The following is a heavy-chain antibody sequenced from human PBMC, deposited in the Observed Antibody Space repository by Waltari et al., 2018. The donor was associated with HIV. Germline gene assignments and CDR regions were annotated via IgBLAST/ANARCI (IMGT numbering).Heavy chain of an antibody. V-gene: IGHV3-23*01. Sequence: YLLESGGGLVQPGGSLKLSCVASGFNLSTSAMTWIRQTPGKGWERISGRSGRDNEAYYAESVKGRCNVSRDNSKNTVFLQVDSLRPEDTAVYYCAKDANSFHDFGPNWLDSWGPGTLVTVSS. CDR3: AKDANSFHDFGPNWLDS. CDR1: GFNLSTSA. CDR2: RSGRDNEA. J-gene: IGHJ5*01. D-gene: IGHD1-1*01.